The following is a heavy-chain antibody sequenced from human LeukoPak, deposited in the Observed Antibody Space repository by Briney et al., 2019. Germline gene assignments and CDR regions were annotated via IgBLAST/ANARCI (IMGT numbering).Heavy chain of an antibody. V-gene: IGHV3-11*01. CDR2: ISSSGSTI. Sequence: GSLRLSCAASGFTSSDYYMSWIRQAPGKGLEWVSYISSSGSTIYYADSVKGRFTISRDNAKNSLYLQMNSLRAEDTAVYYCARGHNYYYPTRFDYWGQGTLVTVSS. CDR1: GFTSSDYY. D-gene: IGHD1-26*01. J-gene: IGHJ4*02. CDR3: ARGHNYYYPTRFDY.